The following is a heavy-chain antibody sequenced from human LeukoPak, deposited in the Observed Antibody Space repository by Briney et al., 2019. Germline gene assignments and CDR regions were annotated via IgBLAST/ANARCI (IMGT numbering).Heavy chain of an antibody. CDR3: AKDVGDPYGLGSYYYNHNYFDY. V-gene: IGHV3-9*01. D-gene: IGHD3-10*01. J-gene: IGHJ4*02. Sequence: PGRSLRLSCAASGFTFDDYAMNWVRQAPGKGLEWVSGISWNSGSIGYADSVKGRFTVSRDNAKNSLYLHMNSLRAEDTALYYCAKDVGDPYGLGSYYYNHNYFDYWGQGTLVTVSS. CDR2: ISWNSGSI. CDR1: GFTFDDYA.